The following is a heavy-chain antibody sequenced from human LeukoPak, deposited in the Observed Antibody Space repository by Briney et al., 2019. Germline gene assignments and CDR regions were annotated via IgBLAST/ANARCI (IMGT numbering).Heavy chain of an antibody. CDR1: GGTFSSYA. CDR2: IIPTFGTA. J-gene: IGHJ1*01. D-gene: IGHD2-15*01. CDR3: ARDNCSGGSCYPGDFQH. V-gene: IGHV1-69*13. Sequence: SVKVSCKASGGTFSSYAISWVRQAPGQGLEWMGGIIPTFGTANYAQKFQGRVTITADESTSTAYMELSSLRSEDTAVYYCARDNCSGGSCYPGDFQHWGQGTLVTVSS.